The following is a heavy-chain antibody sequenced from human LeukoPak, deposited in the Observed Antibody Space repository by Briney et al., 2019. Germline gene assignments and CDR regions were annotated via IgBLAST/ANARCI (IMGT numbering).Heavy chain of an antibody. CDR3: ARRFPGGYGDYFDY. Sequence: SETLSLTCTVSGGSISSGGDYWSLIRQHPGKGLEWIGYIYYTGTTYYNPSLKSRITISVDTSKNQSSLKVTSVTAADTAVYYCARRFPGGYGDYFDYWGQGILVTAST. CDR1: GGSISSGGDY. J-gene: IGHJ4*02. D-gene: IGHD4-17*01. V-gene: IGHV4-31*03. CDR2: IYYTGTT.